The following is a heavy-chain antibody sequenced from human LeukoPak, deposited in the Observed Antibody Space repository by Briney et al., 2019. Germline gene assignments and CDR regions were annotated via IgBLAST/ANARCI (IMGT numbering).Heavy chain of an antibody. CDR3: ARGNWNYGTYYFDY. J-gene: IGHJ4*02. Sequence: SETLSLTCTVSGGSISSGGYYWSWIRQHPGKGLEWIGYIYYSGSTYYNPSLKSRVTISVDTSKNQFSLKLSSVTAADTAVYYCARGNWNYGTYYFDYWGQGTLVTVSS. CDR1: GGSISSGGYY. D-gene: IGHD1-7*01. CDR2: IYYSGST. V-gene: IGHV4-31*03.